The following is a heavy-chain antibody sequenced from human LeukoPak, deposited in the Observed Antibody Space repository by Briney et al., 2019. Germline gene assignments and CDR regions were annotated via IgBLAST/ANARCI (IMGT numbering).Heavy chain of an antibody. Sequence: SETLSLTCTVSGGSISSYSWSWIRQPPGKGLEWIGYAYHTGSTYYNPSLKSRVTISVDTSKSQFSLNLSSVTAANTAVYYCATLTTVVTPSYSDYWGQGTLVTVSS. D-gene: IGHD4-23*01. CDR1: GGSISSYS. V-gene: IGHV4-59*08. CDR2: AYHTGST. J-gene: IGHJ4*02. CDR3: ATLTTVVTPSYSDY.